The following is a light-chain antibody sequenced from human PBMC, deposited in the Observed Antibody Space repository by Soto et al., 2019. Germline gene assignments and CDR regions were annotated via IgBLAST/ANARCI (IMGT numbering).Light chain of an antibody. CDR1: HSVISN. J-gene: IGKJ1*01. Sequence: EVLLTQSPGTVSLSPGERATLSCRASHSVISNRQAWYQEKPGQAPRLLIYDASNRATGIPARFSGSGSGTDFTLTISSLEPEDFAVYYCQQRSNWPPWTFGQGTKVDIK. V-gene: IGKV3-11*01. CDR3: QQRSNWPPWT. CDR2: DAS.